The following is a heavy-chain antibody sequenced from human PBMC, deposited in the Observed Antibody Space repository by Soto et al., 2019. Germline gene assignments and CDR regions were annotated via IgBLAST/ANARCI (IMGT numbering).Heavy chain of an antibody. CDR2: IYYSGST. J-gene: IGHJ4*02. Sequence: PSETLSLTCTVSGGSISSYYWSWIRQPPGKGLEWIGYIYYSGSTNYNPSLKSRVTISVDTSKNQFSLKLSSVTAADTAVYYCARVGWEPYYYDSSGQLAWNKFDYWGQGTLVTVSS. V-gene: IGHV4-59*01. CDR1: GGSISSYY. D-gene: IGHD3-22*01. CDR3: ARVGWEPYYYDSSGQLAWNKFDY.